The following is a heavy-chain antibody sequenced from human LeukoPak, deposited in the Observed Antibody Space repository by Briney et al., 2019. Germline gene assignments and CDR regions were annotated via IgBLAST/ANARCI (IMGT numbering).Heavy chain of an antibody. Sequence: GGSLRLSCTASGFTFSSYSLNWVRQAPGKGLEWVSSVSTGSNYIYYADSVKGRFTISRDNDKNSLYLQMNSLRVEDTAVYYCARDLFPSNYGSGRDIYYYYGMDVWGXXXTVTVSS. J-gene: IGHJ6*01. V-gene: IGHV3-21*01. CDR2: VSTGSNYI. D-gene: IGHD3-10*01. CDR1: GFTFSSYS. CDR3: ARDLFPSNYGSGRDIYYYYGMDV.